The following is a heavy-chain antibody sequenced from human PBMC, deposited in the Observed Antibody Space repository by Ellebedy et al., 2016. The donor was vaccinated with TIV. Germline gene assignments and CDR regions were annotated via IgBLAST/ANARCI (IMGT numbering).Heavy chain of an antibody. Sequence: GESLKISCAASGFNLSNNALHWVRPAPGKGLEWLAVISYNGSIQFYADSVKGRFTISRDNSKSMLYLQMNNLRTEDTALYYCAKLGVVIRGDYWGQGTLVTVSS. V-gene: IGHV3-30-3*02. CDR2: ISYNGSIQ. CDR3: AKLGVVIRGDY. D-gene: IGHD3-10*01. J-gene: IGHJ1*01. CDR1: GFNLSNNA.